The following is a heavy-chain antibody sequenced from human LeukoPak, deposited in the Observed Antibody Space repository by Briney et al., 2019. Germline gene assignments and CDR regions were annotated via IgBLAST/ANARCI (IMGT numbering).Heavy chain of an antibody. D-gene: IGHD3-10*01. CDR3: ARDRGPRTGFMVREAYDH. V-gene: IGHV3-74*01. CDR1: GFTFSDYW. J-gene: IGHJ4*02. CDR2: ISSDGDTT. Sequence: PGGSLRLSCVASGFTFSDYWIHWVPQAPGKGLVWVSRISSDGDTTNYADSVKGRFTISRDNAKNTLYLQMNSLRVEDTAVYYCARDRGPRTGFMVREAYDHWGQGTLVTVSS.